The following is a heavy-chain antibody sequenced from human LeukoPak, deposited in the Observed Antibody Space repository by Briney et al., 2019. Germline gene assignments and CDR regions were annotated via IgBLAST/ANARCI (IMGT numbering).Heavy chain of an antibody. V-gene: IGHV3-23*01. D-gene: IGHD3-3*01. CDR3: AKGQEFLEWIYDY. J-gene: IGHJ4*02. CDR1: GFTFSSYA. CDR2: ISGSGGST. Sequence: PGGSLRLSCAASGFTFSSYAMSWVRQAPGKGLEWVSAISGSGGSTHYADSVKGRFTISRDNSKNTLFLQMNSLRAEDTAVYYCAKGQEFLEWIYDYWGQGTLVTVSS.